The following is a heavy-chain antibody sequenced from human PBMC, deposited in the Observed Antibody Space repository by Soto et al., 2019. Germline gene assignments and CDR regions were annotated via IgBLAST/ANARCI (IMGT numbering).Heavy chain of an antibody. V-gene: IGHV1-69*13. J-gene: IGHJ4*02. CDR1: GGTFSSYA. CDR2: IIPIFGTA. D-gene: IGHD3-22*01. CDR3: ATDDSSGYTGDYFDY. Sequence: SVKVSCKASGGTFSSYAISWVRQAPGQGLEWMGGIIPIFGTANYAQKFQGRVTITADESTSTAYMELSSLRSEDTAVYYCATDDSSGYTGDYFDYWGQGTLVTVSS.